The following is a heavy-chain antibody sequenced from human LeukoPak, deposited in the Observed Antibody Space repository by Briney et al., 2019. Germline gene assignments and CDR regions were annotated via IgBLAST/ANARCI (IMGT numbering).Heavy chain of an antibody. V-gene: IGHV7-4-1*02. CDR2: INPNTGNP. J-gene: IGHJ4*02. D-gene: IGHD6-19*01. Sequence: GASVKVSCKASGYTFTTYAMNWVRQAPGQGLEWMGWINPNTGNPTYAQGFTGRFVFSLDTSVSTAYLQISSLKAEDTAVYYCARFSSDTSGWYDFPYWGQGTLVTVSS. CDR3: ARFSSDTSGWYDFPY. CDR1: GYTFTTYA.